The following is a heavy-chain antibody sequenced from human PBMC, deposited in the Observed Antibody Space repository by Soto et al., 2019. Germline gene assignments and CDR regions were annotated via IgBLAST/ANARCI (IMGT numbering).Heavy chain of an antibody. J-gene: IGHJ4*02. Sequence: ASGKVSRKVSVYSHTELSMHWVRLAPGKGLEWMGGVDPEDGETIYAQKFKGRVTMTEDTSTDTAYMELSSLRSEDTAVYYWESRAAGCDYWSQGTLVTVS. CDR3: ESRAAGCDY. CDR1: VYSHTELS. D-gene: IGHD6-13*01. V-gene: IGHV1-24*01. CDR2: VDPEDGET.